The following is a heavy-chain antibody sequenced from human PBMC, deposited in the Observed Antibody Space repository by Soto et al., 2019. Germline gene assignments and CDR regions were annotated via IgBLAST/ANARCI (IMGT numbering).Heavy chain of an antibody. V-gene: IGHV5-51*01. D-gene: IGHD2-15*01. CDR1: GFTFTSYW. CDR2: IFPDDSGT. CDR3: ARKGKNSRGQYWLDP. Sequence: ESLKISCKGSGFTFTSYWIAWVRQMPGKGLEWMGIIFPDDSGTRYSPSFQGQVTISADKSISTAYLQWSSLKASDTAMYYCARKGKNSRGQYWLDPWGQGTLVTVSS. J-gene: IGHJ5*02.